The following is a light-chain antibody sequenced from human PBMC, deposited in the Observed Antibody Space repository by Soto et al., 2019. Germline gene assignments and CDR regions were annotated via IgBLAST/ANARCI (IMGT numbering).Light chain of an antibody. CDR2: RAS. J-gene: IGKJ4*01. CDR3: QQTTTFPLP. V-gene: IGKV1-12*01. Sequence: DIQMTQSPSSVSASVGDRVTITCRASQGITSWLAWYQQKPGKAPKLLIYRASNLQSGVPSRFSGSGSWTDFTLTISGLQPADFATYYCQQTTTFPLPFGGGTKVEIK. CDR1: QGITSW.